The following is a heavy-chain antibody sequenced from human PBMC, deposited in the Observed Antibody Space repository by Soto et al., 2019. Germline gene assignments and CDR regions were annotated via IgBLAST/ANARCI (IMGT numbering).Heavy chain of an antibody. CDR2: IIPIFGTA. Sequence: SVKVSCKASGGTFSSYAISWVRQAPGQGLEWMGGIIPIFGTANYAQKFQGRVTITADESTSTAYMELSSLRSEDTAVYYCARGSAIGAFVPRQPYYYYYGMDVWG. D-gene: IGHD3-16*01. CDR3: ARGSAIGAFVPRQPYYYYYGMDV. CDR1: GGTFSSYA. V-gene: IGHV1-69*13. J-gene: IGHJ6*02.